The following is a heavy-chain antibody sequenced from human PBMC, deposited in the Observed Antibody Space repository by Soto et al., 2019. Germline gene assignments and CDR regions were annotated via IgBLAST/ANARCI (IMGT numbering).Heavy chain of an antibody. CDR3: ARGVRYCSSTSCREVFDP. D-gene: IGHD2-2*01. Sequence: QLQLQESGSGLVKPSQTLSLTCAVSGGSISSGGYSWSWIRQPPGKGLEWIGYIYHSGSTYYNPSLKSRVTISVDRSKNQFSLKLSSVTAADTAVYYCARGVRYCSSTSCREVFDPWGQGTLVTVSS. CDR2: IYHSGST. J-gene: IGHJ5*02. V-gene: IGHV4-30-2*01. CDR1: GGSISSGGYS.